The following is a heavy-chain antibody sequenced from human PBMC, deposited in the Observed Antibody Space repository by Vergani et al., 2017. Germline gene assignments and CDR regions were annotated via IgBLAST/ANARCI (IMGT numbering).Heavy chain of an antibody. CDR1: GGSISSSNW. CDR3: AKSSGWYDSVGAFDI. Sequence: QVQLQESGPGLVKPSGTLSLTCAVSGGSISSSNWWSWVRQPPGKGLEWIGEIYHRGSTNYNPSLNSRVTISVDKSKNQFSLKLSSVTTADTDVFYCAKSSGWYDSVGAFDIWGQGTMVTVSS. D-gene: IGHD6-19*01. J-gene: IGHJ3*02. CDR2: IYHRGST. V-gene: IGHV4-4*02.